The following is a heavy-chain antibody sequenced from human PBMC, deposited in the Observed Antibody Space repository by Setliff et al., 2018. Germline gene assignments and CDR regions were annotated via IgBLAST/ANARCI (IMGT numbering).Heavy chain of an antibody. V-gene: IGHV7-4-1*02. CDR3: ARTSRFGTVKWRGDYYMDV. CDR1: GYTFTTYA. J-gene: IGHJ6*03. CDR2: INTNTGNP. Sequence: ASVKVSCKASGYTFTTYAMGWMRQAPGQRLEWMGWINTNTGNPSYAQGFTGRFVFSLDTSVSTAYLQISSLKPEDTAVYYCARTSRFGTVKWRGDYYMDVWGKGTTVTVS. D-gene: IGHD3-10*01.